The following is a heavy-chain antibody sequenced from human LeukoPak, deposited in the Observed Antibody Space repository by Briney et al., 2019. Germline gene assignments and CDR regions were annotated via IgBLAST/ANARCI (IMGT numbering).Heavy chain of an antibody. J-gene: IGHJ5*02. CDR2: FDPEDGET. V-gene: IGHV1-24*01. D-gene: IGHD3-3*01. CDR1: GYTLTELP. CDR3: ARDGHYDFWSGYYRSWFDP. Sequence: ASVKVSCKVSGYTLTELPMHWVRQAPGKGLEWMGGFDPEDGETIYAQKFQGRVTMTEDTSTDTAYMELRSLRSDDTAVYYCARDGHYDFWSGYYRSWFDPWGQGTLVTVSS.